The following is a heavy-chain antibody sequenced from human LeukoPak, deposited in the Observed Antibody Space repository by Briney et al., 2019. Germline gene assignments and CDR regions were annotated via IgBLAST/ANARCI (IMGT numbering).Heavy chain of an antibody. Sequence: LGESLRLSCAASGFTFNNYAMNWVRQAPGKGLEWVSAISGPGGTTYHADSVKGRFSISRDNSKNTLFLQMDSLRAEDTAIYYCAKERGLVAGYAFDIWGQGTMVTVSS. CDR1: GFTFNNYA. J-gene: IGHJ3*02. D-gene: IGHD6-19*01. CDR2: ISGPGGTT. CDR3: AKERGLVAGYAFDI. V-gene: IGHV3-23*01.